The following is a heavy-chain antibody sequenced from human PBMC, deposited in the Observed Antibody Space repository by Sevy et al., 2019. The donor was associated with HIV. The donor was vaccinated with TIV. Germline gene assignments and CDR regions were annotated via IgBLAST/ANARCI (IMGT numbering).Heavy chain of an antibody. J-gene: IGHJ6*02. CDR3: ASGGTVMSYYGMDV. V-gene: IGHV1-69*13. CDR2: IIPIFGTA. D-gene: IGHD4-4*01. CDR1: GGTFSSYA. Sequence: ASVKVSCKASGGTFSSYAISWVRQAPGQGLEWMGGIIPIFGTANYVQKFQGSVTSTADESTSTAYMELSSLRSEDTAVYYCASGGTVMSYYGMDVWGQWTTVTVSS.